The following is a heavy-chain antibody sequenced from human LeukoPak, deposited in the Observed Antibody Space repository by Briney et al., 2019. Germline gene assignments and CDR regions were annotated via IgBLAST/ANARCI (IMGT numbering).Heavy chain of an antibody. J-gene: IGHJ6*02. V-gene: IGHV4-38-2*02. Sequence: PSETLSLTCTVSGYSINSHYYWGWIRQSPGKGLEWIGNLHYSGRTYYNPSLKSRVTISPGTSRNQFSLKLTSVTAADTAVYYCASTRPRVQLDYYYGMDVWGQETTVTVSS. CDR1: GYSINSHYY. CDR3: ASTRPRVQLDYYYGMDV. CDR2: LHYSGRT. D-gene: IGHD6-6*01.